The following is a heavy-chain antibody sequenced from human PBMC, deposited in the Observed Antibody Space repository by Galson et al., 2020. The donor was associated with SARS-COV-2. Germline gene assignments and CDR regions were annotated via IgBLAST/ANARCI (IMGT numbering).Heavy chain of an antibody. CDR1: CYTFTSYG. J-gene: IGHJ5*02. D-gene: IGHD6-19*01. CDR2: ISAYNGNT. Sequence: ASVKVSCKASCYTFTSYGISCVRQSPGQGLEWLGWISAYNGNTNYAQKLQGRVTMTTDTSTSTAYMELRSLRSDDTAVYYCARETNYGSGSYNWFDPWGQGTLVTVSS. V-gene: IGHV1-18*04. CDR3: ARETNYGSGSYNWFDP.